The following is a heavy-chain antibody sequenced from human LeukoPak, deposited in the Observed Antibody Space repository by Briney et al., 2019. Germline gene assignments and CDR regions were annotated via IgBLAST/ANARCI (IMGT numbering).Heavy chain of an antibody. CDR3: ARELEVTGFDY. J-gene: IGHJ4*02. V-gene: IGHV3-23*01. Sequence: PGGSLRLSCAASGFTFSTYAMSWVRQAPGKGLEWVSGISAGGGSTYYADSVKGRFTISRDNSKNTLYLQMNSLRAEDTAVYYCARELEVTGFDYWGQGTLVTVSS. D-gene: IGHD5-18*01. CDR2: ISAGGGST. CDR1: GFTFSTYA.